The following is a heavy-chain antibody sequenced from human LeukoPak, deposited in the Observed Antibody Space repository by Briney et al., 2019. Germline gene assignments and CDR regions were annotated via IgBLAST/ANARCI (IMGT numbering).Heavy chain of an antibody. D-gene: IGHD2-15*01. CDR1: GFTFSNYA. CDR3: AKEEDIVVVIAASPGVDW. CDR2: NSGSGRST. V-gene: IGHV3-23*01. J-gene: IGHJ4*02. Sequence: PGGSLRLSCAASGFTFSNYAMSWVRQAPGKGLEWVSANSGSGRSTYYADSVKGRFTISRDNSKNTLYLQMNSLRADDTAVYYCAKEEDIVVVIAASPGVDWWGQGTLVTVSS.